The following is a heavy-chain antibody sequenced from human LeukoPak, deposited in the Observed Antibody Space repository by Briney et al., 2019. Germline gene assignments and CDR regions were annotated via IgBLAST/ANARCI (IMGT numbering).Heavy chain of an antibody. Sequence: GGSLRLSCAASGFTFSRNWMHWVRQAPGKGLVWVSRVNSHGNSTSYGDSVKGRFTISRDNAKNTLYLQMNSLRAEDTAVYYCAKDPLSGYSSGWSYFDYWGQGTLVTVSS. CDR2: VNSHGNST. CDR3: AKDPLSGYSSGWSYFDY. D-gene: IGHD6-19*01. J-gene: IGHJ4*02. V-gene: IGHV3-74*01. CDR1: GFTFSRNW.